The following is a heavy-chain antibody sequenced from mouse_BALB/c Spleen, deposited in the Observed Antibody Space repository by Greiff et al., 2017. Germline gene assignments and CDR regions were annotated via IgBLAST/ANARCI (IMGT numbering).Heavy chain of an antibody. V-gene: IGHV1-12*01. Sequence: LQQPGAELVKPGASVKMSCKASGYTFTSYNMHWVKQTPGQGLEWIGAIYPGNGDTSYNQKFKGKATLTADKSSSTAYMQLSSLTSEDSAVYYCARYRGLRQTFFAYWGQGTLVTVAA. J-gene: IGHJ3*01. D-gene: IGHD2-4*01. CDR3: ARYRGLRQTFFAY. CDR1: GYTFTSYN. CDR2: IYPGNGDT.